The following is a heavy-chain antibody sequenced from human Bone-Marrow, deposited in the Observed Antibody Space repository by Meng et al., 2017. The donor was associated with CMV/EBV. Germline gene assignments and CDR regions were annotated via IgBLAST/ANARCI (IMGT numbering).Heavy chain of an antibody. Sequence: GGSLRLSCAASGFTVSSNYMSWVRQAPGKGLEWVSVIYSGGSTYYADSVKGRFTISRDNSKNTLYLQMNSLRAEDTAVYYCARGTRAMSKYDAVDIWGQGTMSNVSS. CDR1: GFTVSSNY. V-gene: IGHV3-66*02. CDR2: IYSGGST. D-gene: IGHD5-18*01. J-gene: IGHJ3*02. CDR3: ARGTRAMSKYDAVDI.